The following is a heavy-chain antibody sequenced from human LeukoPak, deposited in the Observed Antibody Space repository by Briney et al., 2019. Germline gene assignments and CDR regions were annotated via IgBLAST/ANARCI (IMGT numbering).Heavy chain of an antibody. D-gene: IGHD6-13*01. J-gene: IGHJ4*02. CDR2: ISSSSSYI. V-gene: IGHV3-21*01. CDR3: ARDRPRIKSWLDY. Sequence: PGGSLRLSCAASGFTFSSYSMNWVRQAPGKGLEWVSSISSSSSYIYYADSVKGRFTISRDNAKNSLYLQMNSLRAEDTAVYYCARDRPRIKSWLDYWGQGTLVTVSS. CDR1: GFTFSSYS.